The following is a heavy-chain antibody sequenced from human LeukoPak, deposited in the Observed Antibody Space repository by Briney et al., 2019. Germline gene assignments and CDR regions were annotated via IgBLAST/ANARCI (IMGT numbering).Heavy chain of an antibody. Sequence: GGSLRLSCAASGFTFSSYAMSWVRQAPGKGLEWVSAMSGGDGGTYYADSVKGRFTISRDNSKKTLYLQMNGLRAEDTAVYYCAKDWPSSGIYYGQFDFWGQGTLVTVSS. CDR1: GFTFSSYA. J-gene: IGHJ4*02. CDR3: AKDWPSSGIYYGQFDF. D-gene: IGHD1-26*01. V-gene: IGHV3-23*01. CDR2: MSGGDGGT.